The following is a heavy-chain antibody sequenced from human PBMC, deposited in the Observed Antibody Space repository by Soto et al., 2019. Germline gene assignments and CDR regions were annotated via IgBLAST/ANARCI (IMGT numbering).Heavy chain of an antibody. CDR1: GGTFSSSG. CDR3: ARWPQPRYTADPYAVDV. CDR2: IVPSLDTT. Sequence: SVKVSCKASGGTFSSSGFSWVRQAPGQGLEWMGMIVPSLDTTNYAQKFQARVTITADEVTSTDYMELRSLRFEDTAVYYCARWPQPRYTADPYAVDVWGQGTRVTISS. J-gene: IGHJ6*02. D-gene: IGHD3-16*02. V-gene: IGHV1-69*11.